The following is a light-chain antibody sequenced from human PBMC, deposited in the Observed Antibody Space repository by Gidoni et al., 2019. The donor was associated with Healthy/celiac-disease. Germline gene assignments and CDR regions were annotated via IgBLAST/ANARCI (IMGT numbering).Light chain of an antibody. V-gene: IGKV1-39*01. CDR3: QQSYSTPCS. J-gene: IGKJ2*04. CDR2: AAS. Sequence: DIQTTQSPSSLSASVGDRVTITCRASQSISSYLNWYQQKPGKAPKLLIYAASSLQSGVPSRFSGSGSGTDFTLTISSLHPEDFATYYCQQSYSTPCSFGQGTKLEIK. CDR1: QSISSY.